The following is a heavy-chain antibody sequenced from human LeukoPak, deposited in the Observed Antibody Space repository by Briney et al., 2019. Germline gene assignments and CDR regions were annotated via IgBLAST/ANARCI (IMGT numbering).Heavy chain of an antibody. V-gene: IGHV3-33*06. J-gene: IGHJ6*03. CDR2: IWYDGSNK. Sequence: PGGSLRLSCAASGFTFSSYGMHWVRQAPGKGLEWVAVIWYDGSNKYYADSVKGRFTISRDNSKNTLYLQMNSLRAEDTAVYYCAKDNDYRYYYYMDVWGKGTTVTVSS. CDR3: AKDNDYRYYYYMDV. CDR1: GFTFSSYG. D-gene: IGHD4-11*01.